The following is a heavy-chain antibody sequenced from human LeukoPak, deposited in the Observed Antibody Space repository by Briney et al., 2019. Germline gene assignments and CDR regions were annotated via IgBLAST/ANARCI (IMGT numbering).Heavy chain of an antibody. CDR1: GGSISSYY. D-gene: IGHD5-18*01. V-gene: IGHV4-59*08. CDR2: IYYSGST. Sequence: SETLSLTCTASGGSISSYYWSWIRQPPGKGLEWIGYIYYSGSTNYNPSLKSRVTISVDTSKNQFSLKLSSVTAADTAVYYCASRTTAMAFDYWGQGTLVTVSS. CDR3: ASRTTAMAFDY. J-gene: IGHJ4*02.